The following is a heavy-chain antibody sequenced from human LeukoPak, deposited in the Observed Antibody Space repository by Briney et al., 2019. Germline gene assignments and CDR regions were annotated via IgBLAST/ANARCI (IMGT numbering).Heavy chain of an antibody. Sequence: GGSLRLSCAASGFSFSSYGIHWVRQAPGKGLEWAAFIQHDSSNKYYVDSVKGRFTISRDNSKNTLFLQMDSLRAEDTAVYYCAKDQVAGTESLADYWGQGTLVTVSS. CDR3: AKDQVAGTESLADY. V-gene: IGHV3-30*02. J-gene: IGHJ4*02. CDR2: IQHDSSNK. D-gene: IGHD6-19*01. CDR1: GFSFSSYG.